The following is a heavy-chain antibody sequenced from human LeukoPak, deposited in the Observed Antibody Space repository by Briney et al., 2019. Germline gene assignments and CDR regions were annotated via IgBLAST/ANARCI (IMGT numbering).Heavy chain of an antibody. V-gene: IGHV4-39*01. CDR3: ARLLLSGRDAFDI. J-gene: IGHJ3*02. Sequence: PSETLSLTCTVSGGSISSSSYYWGWIRQPPGKGLEWIGSIYYSGRTYHNPSLKSRVTISVDTSKNQFSLKLSSVTAADTAMYHCARLLLSGRDAFDIWGQGTMVTVSS. CDR1: GGSISSSSYY. D-gene: IGHD1-26*01. CDR2: IYYSGRT.